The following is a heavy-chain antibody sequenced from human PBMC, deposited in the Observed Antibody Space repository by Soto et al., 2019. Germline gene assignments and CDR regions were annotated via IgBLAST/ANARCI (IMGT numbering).Heavy chain of an antibody. J-gene: IGHJ4*02. D-gene: IGHD6-13*01. V-gene: IGHV4-4*07. CDR3: ARAWYSSSWFYFDY. CDR2: IYTSGST. CDR1: GGSISSYD. Sequence: SETLSLTCTVSGGSISSYDWSWIRQPAGKGLEWIGRIYTSGSTNYNPSLKSRVTMSVDTSKNQFSLKLSSVTAADTAVYYCARAWYSSSWFYFDYWGQGTLVTSPQ.